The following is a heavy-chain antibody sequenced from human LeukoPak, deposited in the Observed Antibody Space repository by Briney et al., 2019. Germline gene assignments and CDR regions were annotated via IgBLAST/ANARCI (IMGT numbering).Heavy chain of an antibody. D-gene: IGHD3-10*01. CDR3: ARDQDLGGVRGVPRYGMDV. V-gene: IGHV4-31*03. Sequence: PSQTLSLTCTVSGGSISSGGYYWSWIRQHPGKGLEWIGYIYYSGSTYYNPSLKSRVTISVDTSKNQFSLKLSSVTAADTAVYYCARDQDLGGVRGVPRYGMDVWGQGTTVTVSS. CDR1: GGSISSGGYY. J-gene: IGHJ6*02. CDR2: IYYSGST.